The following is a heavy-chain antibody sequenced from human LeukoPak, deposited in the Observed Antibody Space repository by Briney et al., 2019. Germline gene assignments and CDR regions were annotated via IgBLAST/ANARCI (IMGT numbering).Heavy chain of an antibody. CDR1: GFTFSIYS. V-gene: IGHV3-21*01. CDR3: ARQQWLDGAYYFDY. CDR2: IISSGSYI. D-gene: IGHD6-19*01. Sequence: SGGSLRLSCAASGFTFSIYSMDWVRQAPGKGLEWVSSIISSGSYIYYADSVRGRFTISRDNAKNSLYLQMNSLRAEDTAVCYCARQQWLDGAYYFDYWGQGTLVTVSS. J-gene: IGHJ4*02.